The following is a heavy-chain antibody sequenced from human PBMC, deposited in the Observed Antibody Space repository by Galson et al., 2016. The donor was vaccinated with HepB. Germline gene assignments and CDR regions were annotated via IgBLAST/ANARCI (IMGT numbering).Heavy chain of an antibody. Sequence: SETLSLTCTVSGGSISSYYLSWIRQPPGKGLEWIGYIYSSGSTNYNPSLKSRVTMSVDTSKNQFSLKLNSVTAADTAVYYCARDLKPWYFDLWGRGTLVTVSS. CDR2: IYSSGST. CDR3: ARDLKPWYFDL. V-gene: IGHV4-59*01. CDR1: GGSISSYY. J-gene: IGHJ2*01.